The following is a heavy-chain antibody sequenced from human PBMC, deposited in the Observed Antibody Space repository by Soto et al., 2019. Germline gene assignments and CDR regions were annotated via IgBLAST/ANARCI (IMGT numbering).Heavy chain of an antibody. V-gene: IGHV4-4*02. CDR1: SGSISSSNW. CDR3: ARENCSSTSCYGGWFDP. CDR2: IYHSGST. D-gene: IGHD2-2*01. J-gene: IGHJ5*02. Sequence: PSETLSLTCAVSSGSISSSNWWSWVRQPPGKGLEWIGEIYHSGSTNYNPSLKSRVTISVDKSKNQFSLKLSSVTAADTAVYYCARENCSSTSCYGGWFDPWGQGTLVTVSS.